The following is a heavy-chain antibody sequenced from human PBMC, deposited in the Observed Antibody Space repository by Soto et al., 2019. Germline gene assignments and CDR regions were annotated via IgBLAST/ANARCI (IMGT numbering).Heavy chain of an antibody. CDR1: GLSLRTTGVG. CDR2: LYWDDDQ. J-gene: IGHJ6*02. V-gene: IGHV2-5*02. CDR3: VQSRCGGDCLEIYSSHAYNGLDG. Sequence: QVTLKESGPTLVKPTQTLTLTCTVSGLSLRTTGVGVGWVRQPPGKALEWLALLYWDDDQRYSPSLRSRLTIAKDISEKQVVLTMTNMDTVDTATYYCVQSRCGGDCLEIYSSHAYNGLDGWGQGNTVTVSS. D-gene: IGHD2-21*02.